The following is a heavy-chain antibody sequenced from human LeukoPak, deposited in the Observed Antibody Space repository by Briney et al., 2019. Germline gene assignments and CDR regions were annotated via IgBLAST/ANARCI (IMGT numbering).Heavy chain of an antibody. Sequence: PSETLSLTCTVSGGSISSYYWSWIRQPPGNGLEWIGYIYYSGSTNYNPSLKSRVTISVDTSKNQFSLKLSSVTAADTAVYYCARRTSYYYDSSDRKYAFDIWGQGTMVTVSS. D-gene: IGHD3-22*01. CDR3: ARRTSYYYDSSDRKYAFDI. V-gene: IGHV4-59*01. J-gene: IGHJ3*02. CDR2: IYYSGST. CDR1: GGSISSYY.